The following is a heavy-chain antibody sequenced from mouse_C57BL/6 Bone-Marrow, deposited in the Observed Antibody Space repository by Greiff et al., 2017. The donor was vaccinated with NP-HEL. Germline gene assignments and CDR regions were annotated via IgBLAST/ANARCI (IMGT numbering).Heavy chain of an antibody. CDR3: ARRTCTTVVAYYFDY. V-gene: IGHV1-85*01. J-gene: IGHJ2*01. D-gene: IGHD1-1*01. CDR2: IYPRAGST. CDR1: GYTFTSYD. Sequence: VQLQQSGPELVKPGASVKLSCKASGYTFTSYDINWVKQRPGQGLEWIGWIYPRAGSTKYNEKFKGKATLTVDTSSSTAYMELHSLTSEDSAVYFCARRTCTTVVAYYFDYWGQGTTLTVSS.